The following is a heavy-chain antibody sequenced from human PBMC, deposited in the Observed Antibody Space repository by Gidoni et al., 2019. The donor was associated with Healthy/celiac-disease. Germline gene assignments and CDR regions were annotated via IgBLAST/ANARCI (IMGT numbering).Heavy chain of an antibody. CDR2: IYPGDSDT. V-gene: IGHV5-51*01. Sequence: EVQLVQSGAEVKKPGESLKISCKGSGYSFTSYWIGWVRQMPGKGLEWMGIIYPGDSDTRYSPSFQGQVTISADKSISTAYLQWSSLKASDTAMYYCARSVYPYYYDSSGYPVFDYWGQGTLVTVSS. CDR3: ARSVYPYYYDSSGYPVFDY. CDR1: GYSFTSYW. D-gene: IGHD3-22*01. J-gene: IGHJ4*02.